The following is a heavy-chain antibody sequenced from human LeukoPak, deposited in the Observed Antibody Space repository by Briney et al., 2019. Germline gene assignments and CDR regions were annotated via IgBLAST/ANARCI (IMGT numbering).Heavy chain of an antibody. CDR1: GYSFTSYW. Sequence: KGGESLKISCKGSGYSFTSYWIGWVRQMPGKGLERMGIIYPGDSDTRYSPSFQGQVTISADKSISTAYLQWSSLKASDTAMYYCARIYSGSYYPGETEQYYFDYWGQGTLVTVSS. CDR3: ARIYSGSYYPGETEQYYFDY. V-gene: IGHV5-51*01. D-gene: IGHD1-26*01. J-gene: IGHJ4*02. CDR2: IYPGDSDT.